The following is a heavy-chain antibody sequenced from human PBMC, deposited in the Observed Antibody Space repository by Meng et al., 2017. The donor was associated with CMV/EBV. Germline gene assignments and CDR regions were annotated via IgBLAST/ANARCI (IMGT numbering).Heavy chain of an antibody. J-gene: IGHJ4*02. CDR3: ASSLTYPDY. Sequence: HWAEGLCNPSVTLSLTCACYGGSFSGYYWSWIRQPPGKGLEWIGEINHSGSTNYNPSLKSRVTISVDTSKNQFSLKLSSVTAADTAVYYCASSLTYPDYWGQGTLVTVSS. V-gene: IGHV4-34*01. CDR1: GGSFSGYY. D-gene: IGHD2-15*01. CDR2: INHSGST.